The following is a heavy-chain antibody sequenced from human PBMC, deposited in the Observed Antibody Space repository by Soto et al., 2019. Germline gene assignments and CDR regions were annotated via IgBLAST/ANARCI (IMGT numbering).Heavy chain of an antibody. CDR3: ARQRRDFDY. CDR1: GGSISNYY. Sequence: QVQLQESGPGLVKPSETLSLTCTVSGGSISNYYWSWIRQPPGKGLQWIGYIFSSGSTNYNPSLKSRVTRSVNTSTNQFPLNLTSVTAADPAVYYCARQRRDFDYWGQGSLVTVSS. V-gene: IGHV4-59*08. J-gene: IGHJ4*02. CDR2: IFSSGST.